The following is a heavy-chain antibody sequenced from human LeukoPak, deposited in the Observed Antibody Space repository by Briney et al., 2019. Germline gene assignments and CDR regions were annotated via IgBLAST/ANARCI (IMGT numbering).Heavy chain of an antibody. V-gene: IGHV3-23*01. J-gene: IGHJ6*03. CDR2: ISGSGGST. Sequence: GGSLRLSCAASGFTFSSYGMSWVRQAPGKGLEWVSAISGSGGSTYYADSVRGRFTISRDNSKNTLYLQMNSLRAEDTAVYYCAKDGGEYYDILTGYYPRLYYMDVWGKGTTVTISS. CDR1: GFTFSSYG. D-gene: IGHD3-9*01. CDR3: AKDGGEYYDILTGYYPRLYYMDV.